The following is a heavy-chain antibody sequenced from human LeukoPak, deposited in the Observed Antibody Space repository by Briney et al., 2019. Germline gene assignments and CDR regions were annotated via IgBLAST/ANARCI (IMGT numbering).Heavy chain of an antibody. CDR1: GASINSGSNY. J-gene: IGHJ6*03. Sequence: SETLSLTCRVSGASINSGSNYWGWIRQPPGKTLEWIGSIYSSGSTYYNPSLKSRVIIMIDTPKNHFSLTLSSVTAADTAVYFCARGRVSSSTWYSTYYYYFYMDVWGKGTTVTVSS. V-gene: IGHV4-39*07. CDR2: IYSSGST. CDR3: ARGRVSSSTWYSTYYYYFYMDV. D-gene: IGHD6-13*01.